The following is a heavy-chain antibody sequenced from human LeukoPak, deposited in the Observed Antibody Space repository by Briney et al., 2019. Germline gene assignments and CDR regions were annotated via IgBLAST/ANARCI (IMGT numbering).Heavy chain of an antibody. J-gene: IGHJ4*02. D-gene: IGHD2-21*01. CDR1: GFTFNTYT. CDR3: ARHIGYYFDY. Sequence: PGGSLRLSCAASGFTFNTYTMNWVRQAPGKGLEWVSYISGSSGIIDYADSVRGRFTISRDNAKNSLYLQMNSLRAEDTAVYYCARHIGYYFDYWGQGTLVTVSS. V-gene: IGHV3-48*01. CDR2: ISGSSGII.